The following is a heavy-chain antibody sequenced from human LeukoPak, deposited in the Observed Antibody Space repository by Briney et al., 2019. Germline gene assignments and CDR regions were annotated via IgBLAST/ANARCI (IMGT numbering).Heavy chain of an antibody. CDR3: ARDGYGYSYDY. D-gene: IGHD5-18*01. V-gene: IGHV3-20*04. CDR2: INWNGGST. CDR1: GFTFDGYG. J-gene: IGHJ4*02. Sequence: PGGSLILSCAASGFTFDGYGMGWVRQAPGKGLEWVSGINWNGGSTGYVDSVKGRFTIYRDNAKNLLYLQMNSLRVEDTALYYCARDGYGYSYDYWGQGTLVTVSS.